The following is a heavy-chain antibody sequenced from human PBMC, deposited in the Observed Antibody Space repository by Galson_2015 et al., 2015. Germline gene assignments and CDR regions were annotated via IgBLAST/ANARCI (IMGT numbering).Heavy chain of an antibody. Sequence: SLRLSCAASGFTFSNYWMHWVRQAPGKGLVWVSLIKPDGSGTDYADSVKGRFTISRDNAKNTLYLQMNSLRAEDTAVYYCANMNNFCNRGPSWGRGTRGTV. CDR1: GFTFSNYW. CDR2: IKPDGSGT. V-gene: IGHV3-74*01. D-gene: IGHD1-20*01. J-gene: IGHJ4*02. CDR3: ANMNNFCNRGPS.